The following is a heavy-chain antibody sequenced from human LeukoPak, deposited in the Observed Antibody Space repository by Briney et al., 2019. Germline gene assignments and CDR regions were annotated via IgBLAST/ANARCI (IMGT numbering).Heavy chain of an antibody. CDR2: LDWDDYK. CDR1: GLSLSTSGIC. Sequence: SAPTLVNPTQTLTLTCTFSGLSLSTSGICVSWIREPPGKALEWLARLDWDDYKYYSTSLKTRLNLSMHSAKNQVGPRMSHMVPVDTTTYYCARTNYYDDSNYYWSDDYWGQGTLVTVSS. CDR3: ARTNYYDDSNYYWSDDY. J-gene: IGHJ4*02. V-gene: IGHV2-70*11. D-gene: IGHD3-22*01.